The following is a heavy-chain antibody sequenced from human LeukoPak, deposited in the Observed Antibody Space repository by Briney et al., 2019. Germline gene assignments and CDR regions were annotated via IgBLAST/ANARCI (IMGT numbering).Heavy chain of an antibody. D-gene: IGHD3-10*01. Sequence: GGSLRLSCAASGLNIRTHSMNWVRQAPGKGLEWISSISSSSNYIYYVDSVKGRFTVSRDNTNNSLFLQMNSLLAEDTAVYYYAPRSSSETMIRGVIISPPDYWGRGTLVSVSS. J-gene: IGHJ2*01. CDR2: ISSSSNYI. V-gene: IGHV3-21*01. CDR1: GLNIRTHS. CDR3: APRSSSETMIRGVIISPPDY.